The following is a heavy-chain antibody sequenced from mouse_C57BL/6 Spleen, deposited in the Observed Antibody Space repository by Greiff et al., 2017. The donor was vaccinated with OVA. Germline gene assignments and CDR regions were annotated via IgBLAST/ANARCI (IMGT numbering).Heavy chain of an antibody. J-gene: IGHJ1*03. CDR2: IYPGDGDT. Sequence: QVQLQQSGPELVKPGASVKISCKASGYAFSSSWMNWVKQRPGKGLEWIGRIYPGDGDTNYNGKFKGKATLTADKSSSTAYMQLSSLTSEDSAVYFCARSPNYYGSSPSYWYFEVWGTGTTVTVSS. V-gene: IGHV1-82*01. CDR3: ARSPNYYGSSPSYWYFEV. D-gene: IGHD1-1*01. CDR1: GYAFSSSW.